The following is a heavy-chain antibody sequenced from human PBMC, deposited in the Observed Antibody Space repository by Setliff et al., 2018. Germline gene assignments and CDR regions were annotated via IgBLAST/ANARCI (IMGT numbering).Heavy chain of an antibody. CDR2: IFTSGST. J-gene: IGHJ4*02. Sequence: SETLSLTCRVSGGSVSTFYWTWIRQPPGKGLEWIGYIFTSGSTQYNPSLKSRATISRDTSSTQFSLQLFSVTAADTAVYYCAHSTTFDLHHDYWGQGALVTVSS. CDR3: AHSTTFDLHHDY. V-gene: IGHV4-4*09. CDR1: GGSVSTFY. D-gene: IGHD3-9*01.